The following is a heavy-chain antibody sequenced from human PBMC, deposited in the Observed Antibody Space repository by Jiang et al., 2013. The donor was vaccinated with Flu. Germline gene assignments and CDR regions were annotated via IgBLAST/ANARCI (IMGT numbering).Heavy chain of an antibody. CDR2: ISGSGANT. D-gene: IGHD1-26*01. CDR1: GFSLSTYA. Sequence: GGLVQPGGSLRLSCAASGFSLSTYAMTWVRQAPGKGLEWVSSISGSGANTYYGDSVKGRFTSSRDNSKNTLYLQMNSLRAEDTAVYYCAKIDEVGATFDWGQGTLVTVSS. CDR3: AKIDEVGATFD. J-gene: IGHJ4*02. V-gene: IGHV3-23*01.